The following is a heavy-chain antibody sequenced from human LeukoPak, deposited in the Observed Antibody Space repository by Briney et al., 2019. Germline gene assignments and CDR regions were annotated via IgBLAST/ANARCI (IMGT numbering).Heavy chain of an antibody. Sequence: GGSLRLSCAASGFTFNAYSMNWVRQAPGKGLEWVSSITYNSIYIYYADSLKGRFTISRDNAKNSLYLQMNSLRAEDTAVYYCARGSLIDYWDQGTLVSVSS. CDR3: ARGSLIDY. D-gene: IGHD3-9*01. J-gene: IGHJ4*02. CDR2: ITYNSIYI. V-gene: IGHV3-21*01. CDR1: GFTFNAYS.